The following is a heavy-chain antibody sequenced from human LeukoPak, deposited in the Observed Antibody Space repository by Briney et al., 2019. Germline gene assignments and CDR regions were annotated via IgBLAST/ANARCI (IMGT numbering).Heavy chain of an antibody. J-gene: IGHJ4*02. CDR3: ARASIAAAGMGEYDY. Sequence: SETLSLTCTVSGGSISSYYWSWIRQPAGKGLEWIGRIYTSGGTNYNPSLKSRVTMSLDTSKNQFSLKLSSVTAADTAVYYCARASIAAAGMGEYDYWGQGTLVTVSS. CDR2: IYTSGGT. V-gene: IGHV4-4*07. D-gene: IGHD6-13*01. CDR1: GGSISSYY.